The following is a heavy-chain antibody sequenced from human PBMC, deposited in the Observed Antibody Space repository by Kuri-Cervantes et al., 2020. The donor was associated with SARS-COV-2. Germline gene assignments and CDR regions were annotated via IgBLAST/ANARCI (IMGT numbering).Heavy chain of an antibody. Sequence: GESLKISCAASGFTFSSYWMSWVRQAPEKGLEWVANIKQDGSEKYYVDSVKGRFTISRDNAKNSLYLQMNSLRAEDTAVYYCAREGTYYDFWSGHTHDAFDIWGQGTMVTVSS. D-gene: IGHD3-3*01. J-gene: IGHJ3*02. CDR1: GFTFSSYW. CDR2: IKQDGSEK. CDR3: AREGTYYDFWSGHTHDAFDI. V-gene: IGHV3-7*01.